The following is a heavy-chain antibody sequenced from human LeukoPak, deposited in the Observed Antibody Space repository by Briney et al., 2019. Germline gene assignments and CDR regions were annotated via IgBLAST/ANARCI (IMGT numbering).Heavy chain of an antibody. CDR3: ARGFITIFGVDPFDY. CDR1: GGSFSGYY. V-gene: IGHV4-34*01. D-gene: IGHD3-3*01. J-gene: IGHJ4*02. Sequence: SETLSLTCAVYGGSFSGYYWSWIRQPPGKGLEWIGEINHSGSTNYNPPLKSRVTISVDTSKNQFSLKLSSVTAADTAVYYCARGFITIFGVDPFDYWGQGTLVTVSS. CDR2: INHSGST.